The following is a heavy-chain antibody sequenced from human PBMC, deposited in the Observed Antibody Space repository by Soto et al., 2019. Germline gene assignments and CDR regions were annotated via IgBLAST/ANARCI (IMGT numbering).Heavy chain of an antibody. CDR2: IYPGDSDT. CDR3: PRHVYNWNDGPIAAFDI. D-gene: IGHD1-1*01. Sequence: GESLKSSCKGSGSSFTSYWIGLVRQMPGTGLEWMGIIYPGDSDTRYSPSFQGQVTISADKSISTAYLKWSSLKASDTAMYYCPRHVYNWNDGPIAAFDIWGQGTMVTVS. V-gene: IGHV5-51*01. CDR1: GSSFTSYW. J-gene: IGHJ3*02.